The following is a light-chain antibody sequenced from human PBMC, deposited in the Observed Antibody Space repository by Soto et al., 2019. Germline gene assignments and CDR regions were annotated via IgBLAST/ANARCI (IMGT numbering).Light chain of an antibody. V-gene: IGKV1-39*01. CDR2: VAS. CDR3: QQSSSNPQT. CDR1: QSIGNY. J-gene: IGKJ4*01. Sequence: IQLFPSPSSRSASAGDRVTITSRASQSIGNYLSWYQQKKGKAPKLLINVASTLQSGVPSRFSGSGSGTDFTLTISSLQPEDFETYYCQQSSSNPQTFGGGTKVDIK.